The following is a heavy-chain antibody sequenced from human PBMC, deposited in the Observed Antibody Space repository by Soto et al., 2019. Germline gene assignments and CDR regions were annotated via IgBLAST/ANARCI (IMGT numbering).Heavy chain of an antibody. Sequence: QVQLVQSGAEVKKPGSSMKVSCKASGGTFNSYDINWVRQAPGQGLEWMGGIIPIVETPKYAQKFQGRVTINADESKNTVYMEVSSLRSEDTAMYYCARLSRPNYYDTSGFFKDNWVDPWGQGTMVTVSS. J-gene: IGHJ5*02. CDR2: IIPIVETP. D-gene: IGHD3-22*01. CDR3: ARLSRPNYYDTSGFFKDNWVDP. V-gene: IGHV1-69*01. CDR1: GGTFNSYD.